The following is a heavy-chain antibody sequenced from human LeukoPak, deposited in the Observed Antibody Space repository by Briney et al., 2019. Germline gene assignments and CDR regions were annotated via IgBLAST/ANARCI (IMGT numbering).Heavy chain of an antibody. CDR1: GFTFGTYA. CDR3: AREWGYCSSTSCYPTFDY. J-gene: IGHJ4*02. V-gene: IGHV3-23*01. CDR2: ISGGGDYT. Sequence: PGGSLRLSCAASGFTFGTYAMSWVRQAPGNRLEWVSGISGGGDYTYYADSVKGRFTISRDNYKNTLYLQMNSLRAEDTAVYYCAREWGYCSSTSCYPTFDYWGQGTLVTVSS. D-gene: IGHD2-2*01.